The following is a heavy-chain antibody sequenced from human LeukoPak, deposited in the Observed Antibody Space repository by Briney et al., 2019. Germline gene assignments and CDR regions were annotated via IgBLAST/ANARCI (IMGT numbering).Heavy chain of an antibody. CDR3: ARDLVSYSSSPLH. CDR2: ISSDGSSK. V-gene: IGHV3-30-3*01. CDR1: GFTFSSDV. J-gene: IGHJ4*02. Sequence: GGSLRLSCAASGFTFSSDVMHWVRQAPGKGLEWVAVISSDGSSKHYADSVKGRFTIFTDTSKSTLYLQINSLRPEDTAVYYCARDLVSYSSSPLHWGQGTLVSVSS. D-gene: IGHD6-6*01.